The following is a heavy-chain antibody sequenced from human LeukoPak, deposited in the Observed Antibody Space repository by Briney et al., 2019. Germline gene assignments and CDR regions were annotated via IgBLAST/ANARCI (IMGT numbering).Heavy chain of an antibody. CDR2: IYTSGST. CDR1: GDSISRYY. V-gene: IGHV4-4*07. D-gene: IGHD6-19*01. Sequence: PSETLSLTCTVSGDSISRYYWSWIRQPAGKGLEWIGRIYTSGSTNYNPSLKSRVTMSVDTSKNQFSLKLSSVAAADTAVYYCARDIKEWLENGSAFDIWGQGTMVTVSS. J-gene: IGHJ3*02. CDR3: ARDIKEWLENGSAFDI.